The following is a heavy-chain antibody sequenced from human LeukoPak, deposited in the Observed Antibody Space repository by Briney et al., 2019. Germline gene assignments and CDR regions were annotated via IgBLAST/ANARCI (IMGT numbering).Heavy chain of an antibody. CDR3: ARSGCGDSSSCPLRY. V-gene: IGHV1-2*02. CDR1: GYTFTGYY. D-gene: IGHD6-13*01. CDR2: INPNSGGT. Sequence: GASVKVSCKASGYTFTGYYMHWVRQAPGQGLEWMGWINPNSGGTNYAQKFQGRVTMTRDTSTSTVYMELSSLRSEDTAVYYCARSGCGDSSSCPLRYWGQGTLVTVSS. J-gene: IGHJ4*02.